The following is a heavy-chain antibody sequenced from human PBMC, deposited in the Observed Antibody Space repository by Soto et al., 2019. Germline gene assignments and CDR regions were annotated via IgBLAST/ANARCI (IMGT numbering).Heavy chain of an antibody. CDR1: GYILADYY. Sequence: QVKLVQSGAEVKRPGASVKVSCKASGYILADYYVHWVRQAPGQGLEWMGWINANTGGTLYAQNLQGRVTMTRDTSIGTAYLDRSRLRSDDTAVYYCARGNSGRDVWGQGTTVTVSS. CDR2: INANTGGT. V-gene: IGHV1-2*02. J-gene: IGHJ6*02. CDR3: ARGNSGRDV.